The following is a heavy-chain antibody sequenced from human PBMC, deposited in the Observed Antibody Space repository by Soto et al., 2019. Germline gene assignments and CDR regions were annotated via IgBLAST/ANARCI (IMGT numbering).Heavy chain of an antibody. D-gene: IGHD4-17*01. CDR2: INAGSSTI. CDR1: GFTLSPYH. CDR3: ARDGSTETTNFHYAMDV. V-gene: IGHV3-48*04. J-gene: IGHJ6*02. Sequence: GGSLRLSCAASGFTLSPYHMDWVRQAPGKVLEWVAYINAGSSTIHYADSVRGRFTISRDNAKNSLYLQMDSLRAEDTAVYYCARDGSTETTNFHYAMDVWGQGTTVNVSS.